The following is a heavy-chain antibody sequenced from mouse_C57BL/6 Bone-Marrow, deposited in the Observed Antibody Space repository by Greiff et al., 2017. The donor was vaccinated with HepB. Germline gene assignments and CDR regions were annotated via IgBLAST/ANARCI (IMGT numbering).Heavy chain of an antibody. CDR3: TRRRLPVYAMDY. D-gene: IGHD2-2*01. CDR1: GYTFTDYE. V-gene: IGHV1-15*01. Sequence: QVQLKQSGAELVRPGASVTLSCKASGYTFTDYEMHWVKQTPVHGLEWIGAIDPETGGTAYNQKFKGKAILTADKSSSTAYMELRSLTSEDSAVYYCTRRRLPVYAMDYWGQGTSVTVSS. CDR2: IDPETGGT. J-gene: IGHJ4*01.